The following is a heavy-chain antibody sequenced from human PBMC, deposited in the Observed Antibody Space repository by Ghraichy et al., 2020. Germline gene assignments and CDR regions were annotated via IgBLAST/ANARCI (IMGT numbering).Heavy chain of an antibody. CDR1: GGSFSGYY. CDR2: INHSGST. V-gene: IGHV4-34*01. J-gene: IGHJ4*02. Sequence: SETLSLTCAVYGGSFSGYYWSWIRQPPGKGLEWIGEINHSGSTNYNPSLKSRVTISVDTSKNQFSLKLSSVTAADTAVYYCARSRGTYSSGWYGGRGGIDYWGQGTLVTVSS. D-gene: IGHD6-19*01. CDR3: ARSRGTYSSGWYGGRGGIDY.